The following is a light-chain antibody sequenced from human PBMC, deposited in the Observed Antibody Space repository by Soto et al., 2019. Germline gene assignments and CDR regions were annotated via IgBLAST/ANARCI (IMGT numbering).Light chain of an antibody. CDR1: QSISSW. V-gene: IGKV1-5*03. J-gene: IGKJ1*01. CDR2: KAS. CDR3: QHYNTYPWT. Sequence: DITMTQSSSTLSASVGDRVTIPCRASQSISSWLAWYQQKPGKAPNLLIHKASHLESGVPSRFSGSGSGTEFTLTISSLQPGDFATYYCQHYNTYPWTFGQGTKVDIK.